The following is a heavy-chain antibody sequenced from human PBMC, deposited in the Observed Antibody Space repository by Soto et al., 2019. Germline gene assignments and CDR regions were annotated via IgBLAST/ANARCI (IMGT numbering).Heavy chain of an antibody. CDR1: GDSVSSNSAA. J-gene: IGHJ4*02. Sequence: QSQTLSLTCAISGDSVSSNSAAWNWIRQSPSRGLEWLGRTYYRSKWYNDYAVSVKSRITINPDTSKNQFSLQLNSVTPEDTAVYYCARDYILGYYDSSGYSHFDYWGQGTLVTVSS. D-gene: IGHD3-22*01. V-gene: IGHV6-1*01. CDR3: ARDYILGYYDSSGYSHFDY. CDR2: TYYRSKWYN.